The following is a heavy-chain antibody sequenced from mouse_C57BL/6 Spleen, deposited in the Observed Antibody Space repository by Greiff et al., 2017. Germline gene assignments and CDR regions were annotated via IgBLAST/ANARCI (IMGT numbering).Heavy chain of an antibody. CDR2: IYPRDGST. CDR1: GYTFTDHT. CDR3: TKSFYGNYLGDYFDY. J-gene: IGHJ2*01. Sequence: QVQLQQSDAELVKPGASVKISCKVSGYTFTDHTIHWMKQRPEQGLEWIGYIYPRDGSTKYNEKFKGKATLTADKSSSTAYMQLNSLTSEDSSVYFCTKSFYGNYLGDYFDYWGQGTTLTVSS. D-gene: IGHD2-10*01. V-gene: IGHV1-78*01.